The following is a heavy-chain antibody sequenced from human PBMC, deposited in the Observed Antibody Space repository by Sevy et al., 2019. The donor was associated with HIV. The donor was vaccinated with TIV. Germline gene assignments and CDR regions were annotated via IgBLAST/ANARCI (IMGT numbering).Heavy chain of an antibody. CDR3: ARDRSGYTSGWSVDY. J-gene: IGHJ4*02. Sequence: GGSLRLSCAASVFTFSGYWKSWVRQAPGKGLEWVANIKQDGSEKYYVDSVKGRFTISRDNAKNSLYLQMNSLRAEDTAVYYCARDRSGYTSGWSVDYWGQGTLVTVSS. CDR2: IKQDGSEK. CDR1: VFTFSGYW. D-gene: IGHD6-19*01. V-gene: IGHV3-7*01.